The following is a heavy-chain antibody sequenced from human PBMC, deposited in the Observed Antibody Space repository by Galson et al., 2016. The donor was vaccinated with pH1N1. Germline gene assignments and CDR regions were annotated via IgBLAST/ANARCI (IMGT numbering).Heavy chain of an antibody. Sequence: SVKVSCKASGAILNSNTISWGQQAPGKGLDWMGRISTPLVTATYAQNFLGRVTISANASTGTAYMELTNLTSQDTAVYFCAREGANYYGSDGMDVWGQGTTVTVSS. CDR3: AREGANYYGSDGMDV. CDR2: ISTPLVTA. J-gene: IGHJ6*02. V-gene: IGHV1-69*13. D-gene: IGHD3-10*01. CDR1: GAILNSNT.